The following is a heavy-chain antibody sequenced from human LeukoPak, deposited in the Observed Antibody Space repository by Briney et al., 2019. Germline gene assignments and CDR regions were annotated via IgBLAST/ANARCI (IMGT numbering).Heavy chain of an antibody. Sequence: PSQTLSLTCTVSGGSISSGGYYWSWIRQHPGKGLEWIGYIYYSGSTYYNPSLKSRVTISLDTSKNQFSLNLSSVTAADTAVYYCARGHTSSWHYLTWFDPWGQGILVTVSS. V-gene: IGHV4-31*03. CDR2: IYYSGST. J-gene: IGHJ5*02. D-gene: IGHD6-13*01. CDR3: ARGHTSSWHYLTWFDP. CDR1: GGSISSGGYY.